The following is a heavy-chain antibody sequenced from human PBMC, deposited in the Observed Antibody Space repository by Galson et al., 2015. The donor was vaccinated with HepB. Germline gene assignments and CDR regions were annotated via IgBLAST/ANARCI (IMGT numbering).Heavy chain of an antibody. CDR3: ARGWERYSSGWYSDDYYFDY. CDR2: ISSSSSYI. Sequence: RLSCAASGFTFSSYSMNWVRQAPGKGLEWVSSISSSSSYIYYADSVKGRFTISRDNAKNTLYLQMNSLRAEDTAVYYCARGWERYSSGWYSDDYYFDYWGQGTLVTVSS. J-gene: IGHJ4*02. CDR1: GFTFSSYS. V-gene: IGHV3-21*01. D-gene: IGHD6-19*01.